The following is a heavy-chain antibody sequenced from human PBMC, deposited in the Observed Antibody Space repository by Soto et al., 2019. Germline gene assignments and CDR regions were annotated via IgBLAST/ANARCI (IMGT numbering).Heavy chain of an antibody. CDR3: AKDLGYYYDSSGYGTDY. CDR1: GFTFSSYA. Sequence: GGSLRLSCAASGFTFSSYAMSWVRQAPGKGLEWVSAISGSGGSTYYADSVKGRFTISRDNSKNTLYLQMNSLRAEDTAVYYCAKDLGYYYDSSGYGTDYWGQGTLVTVSS. CDR2: ISGSGGST. V-gene: IGHV3-23*01. D-gene: IGHD3-22*01. J-gene: IGHJ4*02.